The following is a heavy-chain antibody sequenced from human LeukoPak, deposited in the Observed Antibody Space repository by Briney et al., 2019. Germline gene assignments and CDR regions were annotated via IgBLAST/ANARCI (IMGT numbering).Heavy chain of an antibody. CDR1: GFTFSSYA. CDR2: IKQDGSEK. Sequence: GGSLRLSCAASGFTFSSYAMTWVRQAPGKGLEWAANIKQDGSEKYYEDSMKGRFTISRDNAKSSLYLQMKSLRAEDTAVYYCVRDVAYDFRNPYRYFQHWGQGTLVTVSS. D-gene: IGHD3-3*01. V-gene: IGHV3-7*01. CDR3: VRDVAYDFRNPYRYFQH. J-gene: IGHJ1*01.